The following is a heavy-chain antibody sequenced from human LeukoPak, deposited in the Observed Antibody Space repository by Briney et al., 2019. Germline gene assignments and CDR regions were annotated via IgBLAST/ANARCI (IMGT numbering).Heavy chain of an antibody. CDR2: ISAYNGNT. CDR1: GYTLTELS. J-gene: IGHJ4*02. CDR3: ARDSARRYSSGLPSFDY. D-gene: IGHD6-19*01. V-gene: IGHV1-18*01. Sequence: ASVTVSCKVSGYTLTELSMHWVRQAPGKGLEGMGWISAYNGNTNYAQKLQGRVTMTTDTSTSTAYMELRSLRSDDTAVYYCARDSARRYSSGLPSFDYWGQGTLVTVSS.